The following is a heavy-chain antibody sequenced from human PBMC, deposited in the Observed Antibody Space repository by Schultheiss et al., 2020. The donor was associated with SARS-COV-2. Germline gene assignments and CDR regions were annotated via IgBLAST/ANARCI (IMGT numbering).Heavy chain of an antibody. Sequence: GGSLRLSCAASGFTVSSNYMSWVRQAPGKGLEWVSVIYSGGSTYYADSVKGRFTISRHNSKNTLYLQMNSLRAEDTAVYYCANIVGAYDSSGYYFYYWGQGTLVTVSS. CDR2: IYSGGST. J-gene: IGHJ4*02. D-gene: IGHD3-22*01. V-gene: IGHV3-53*01. CDR1: GFTVSSNY. CDR3: ANIVGAYDSSGYYFYY.